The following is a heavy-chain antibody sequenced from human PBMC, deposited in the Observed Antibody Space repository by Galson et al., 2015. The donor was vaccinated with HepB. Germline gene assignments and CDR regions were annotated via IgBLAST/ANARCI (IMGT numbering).Heavy chain of an antibody. CDR3: ASLVAYYYFGMDV. V-gene: IGHV3-74*01. CDR2: INSDGSST. J-gene: IGHJ6*04. D-gene: IGHD2-15*01. Sequence: SLRLSCAASGFTFSKYWMYWVRQAPGKGLVWVSRINSDGSSTTYADSVKGRFTVSRDNAKNTLYLQMNSLRVEDTAVCYCASLVAYYYFGMDVWGEGTTVTVSS. CDR1: GFTFSKYW.